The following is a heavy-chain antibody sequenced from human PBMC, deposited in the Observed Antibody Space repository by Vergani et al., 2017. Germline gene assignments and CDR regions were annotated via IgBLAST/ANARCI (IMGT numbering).Heavy chain of an antibody. CDR3: AKDIGDRGVAAAGTFY. J-gene: IGHJ4*02. CDR1: GFTFDDYA. Sequence: EVQLVESGGGLVQPGRSLRLSCAASGFTFDDYAMHWVRQAPGKGLEWVSGISWNSGSIGYADSVKGRFTISRDNAKNSLYLQMNSLRAEDTALYYCAKDIGDRGVAAAGTFYWGQGTLVTVSS. CDR2: ISWNSGSI. D-gene: IGHD6-13*01. V-gene: IGHV3-9*01.